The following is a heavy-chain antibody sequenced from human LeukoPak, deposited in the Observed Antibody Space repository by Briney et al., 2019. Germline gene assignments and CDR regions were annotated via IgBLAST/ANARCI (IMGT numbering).Heavy chain of an antibody. CDR3: ARAGHCFSFYDILAASPGGYFDY. V-gene: IGHV1-69*13. CDR2: IIPIFGTA. Sequence: SVKLSCKASGGTFSSYAISWVRQAPGQGLEWMGGIIPIFGTANYAQKFPGRVTITADESARTAYMELRFQRSKDTAVDYCARAGHCFSFYDILAASPGGYFDYWGQGTLVTVSS. J-gene: IGHJ4*02. CDR1: GGTFSSYA. D-gene: IGHD3-9*01.